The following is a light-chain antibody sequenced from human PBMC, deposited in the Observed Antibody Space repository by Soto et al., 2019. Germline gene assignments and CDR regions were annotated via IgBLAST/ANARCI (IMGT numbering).Light chain of an antibody. J-gene: IGKJ2*01. CDR3: QQSYSTPPYT. CDR2: AAS. V-gene: IGKV3-20*01. CDR1: QSVSSSY. Sequence: EIVLTQSPGTLSLSPGERATLSCRASQSVSSSYLAWYQQKPGQAPRLLIYAASIRATGIPDRFSGSGSGTDFTLTISRLEPEDFAVYYCQQSYSTPPYTFGQGTRLEIK.